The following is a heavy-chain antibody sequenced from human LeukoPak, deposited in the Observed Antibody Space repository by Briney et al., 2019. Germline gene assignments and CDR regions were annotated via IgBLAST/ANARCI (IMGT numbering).Heavy chain of an antibody. CDR1: GGSISSYY. Sequence: SETLSLTCTVSGGSISSYYWSWIRQPAGKGLEWIGRIYTSGSTNYNPSLKSRVTMSVDTSKNQFSLKLSSVTAADTAVYYCARVGGDYSNYYYYMDVWGKGTTVTVSS. J-gene: IGHJ6*03. D-gene: IGHD4-11*01. V-gene: IGHV4-4*07. CDR2: IYTSGST. CDR3: ARVGGDYSNYYYYMDV.